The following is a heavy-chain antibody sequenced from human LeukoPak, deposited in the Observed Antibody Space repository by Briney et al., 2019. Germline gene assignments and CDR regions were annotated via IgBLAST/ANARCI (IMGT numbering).Heavy chain of an antibody. CDR3: ANEIRPNDY. CDR2: ISISGSKT. Sequence: GGSLRLSCVASGIAFSNSIMHWVRQAPGKGLEWVSAISISGSKTYYADSVKGRFTISRDNSKNTLYLQMNSLRAEDTAVYYCANEIRPNDYWGQGTQVTVSS. D-gene: IGHD4-17*01. V-gene: IGHV3-23*01. CDR1: GIAFSNSI. J-gene: IGHJ4*02.